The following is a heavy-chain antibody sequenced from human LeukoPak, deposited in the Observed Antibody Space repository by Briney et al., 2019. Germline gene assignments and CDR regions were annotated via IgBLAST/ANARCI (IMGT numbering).Heavy chain of an antibody. J-gene: IGHJ3*01. D-gene: IGHD3-16*01. CDR2: IRFDGTNK. Sequence: GGSLRLSCAASGFNFSSYGMHWVRQAARKRLEGVAFIRFDGTNKYYADSVKGRFTISRDNSKNILYLQMNSLRGDDTAVYYCAKPASMGATSSAFEFWGQGTMVSVSS. CDR3: AKPASMGATSSAFEF. V-gene: IGHV3-30*02. CDR1: GFNFSSYG.